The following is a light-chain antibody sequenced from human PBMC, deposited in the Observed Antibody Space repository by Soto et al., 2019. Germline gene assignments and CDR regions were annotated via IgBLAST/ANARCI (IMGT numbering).Light chain of an antibody. V-gene: IGKV1-5*03. CDR3: QQYNTYPWT. Sequence: DIQMTQSPSTLSAFVGERVTITCRASHYVSSSLVWYQQKPGKAPKLMIYKTSILESGVPSRFSGSASGTEFTLSISSLQPDDFATYWCQQYNTYPWTFGQGTKVEIK. CDR1: HYVSSS. CDR2: KTS. J-gene: IGKJ1*01.